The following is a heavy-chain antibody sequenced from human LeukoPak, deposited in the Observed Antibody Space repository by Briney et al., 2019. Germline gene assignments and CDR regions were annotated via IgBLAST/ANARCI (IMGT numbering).Heavy chain of an antibody. CDR2: INHSGST. J-gene: IGHJ5*02. CDR1: GGSFSGYY. V-gene: IGHV4-34*01. D-gene: IGHD6-13*01. Sequence: SETLSLTCAVYGGSFSGYYWSWIRQPPGKGLEWIGEINHSGSTNYNPSLKSRVTISVDTSKNQFSLKLSSVTAADTAVYYCARELRSSWTRWFDPWGQGTLVTVSS. CDR3: ARELRSSWTRWFDP.